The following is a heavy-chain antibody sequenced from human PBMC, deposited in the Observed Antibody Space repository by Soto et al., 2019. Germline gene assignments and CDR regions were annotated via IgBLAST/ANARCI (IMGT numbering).Heavy chain of an antibody. J-gene: IGHJ6*02. CDR2: IIPIFGTA. Sequence: QVPLVQSGAGVKKPGSSVKVSCKASGGTFSSYAISWVRQAPGQGLEWMGGIIPIFGTANYAQKFQGRVTITADKYTSTAYMELSSLRSEDTAVYYCARDLQPGWGYYYYGMDVWGQGTTVTVSS. CDR1: GGTFSSYA. D-gene: IGHD3-16*01. V-gene: IGHV1-69*06. CDR3: ARDLQPGWGYYYYGMDV.